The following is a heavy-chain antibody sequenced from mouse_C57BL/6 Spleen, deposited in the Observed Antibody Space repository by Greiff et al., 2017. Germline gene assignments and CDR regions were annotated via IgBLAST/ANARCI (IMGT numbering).Heavy chain of an antibody. CDR3: AKAGSGYVLAY. CDR1: GYTFTSYW. CDR2: IDPSDSYT. Sequence: QVQLQQPGAELVRPGTSVKLSCKASGYTFTSYWMHWVKQRPGQGLEWIGVIDPSDSYTNYNQKFKGKATLTVDTSSSTAYMQLSSLTSEDSAVYYCAKAGSGYVLAYWGQGTLVTVSA. V-gene: IGHV1-59*01. J-gene: IGHJ3*01. D-gene: IGHD3-2*02.